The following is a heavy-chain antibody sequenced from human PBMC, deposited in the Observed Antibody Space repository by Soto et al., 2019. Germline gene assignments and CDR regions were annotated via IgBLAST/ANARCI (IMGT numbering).Heavy chain of an antibody. Sequence: EVQLLESGGGLVQPGGSLRLSCAASGFTFSSYAMSWVRQATGKGLEWVSAISGSGGSTYYADSVKGRFTISRDNSKNTRYLQMNSLRAEETAGYYCAKGGDSSGYFAYWGKGTLVTVSS. V-gene: IGHV3-23*01. CDR2: ISGSGGST. CDR3: AKGGDSSGYFAY. CDR1: GFTFSSYA. J-gene: IGHJ4*02. D-gene: IGHD3-22*01.